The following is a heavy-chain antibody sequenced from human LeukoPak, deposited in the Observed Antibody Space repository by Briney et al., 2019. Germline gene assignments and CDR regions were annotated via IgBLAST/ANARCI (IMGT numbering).Heavy chain of an antibody. CDR2: INPSGSST. Sequence: YSFXXHYMHWVRQAPGQGVEGMGLINPSGSSTLYAQKFQGKVTMTRDISTNTDYMELSSLRSEDTAVYYCARDXSVXDXAWXXDPWGQGTXVTVSS. CDR3: ARDXSVXDXAWXXDP. D-gene: IGHD2-15*01. V-gene: IGHV1-46*01. CDR1: YSFXXHY. J-gene: IGHJ5*02.